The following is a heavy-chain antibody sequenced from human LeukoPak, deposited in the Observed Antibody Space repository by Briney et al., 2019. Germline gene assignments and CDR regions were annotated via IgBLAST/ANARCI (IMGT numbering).Heavy chain of an antibody. V-gene: IGHV3-21*01. CDR3: ARADYYDSSGYYYAPEYFQH. J-gene: IGHJ1*01. CDR1: GFTFSSYS. Sequence: PGGSLRLSCAASGFTFSSYSMNWVRQAPGKGLEWVSSISSSSSYIYYADSVKGRFTISRDNAKNSLYLQMNSLRAEDTAVYYCARADYYDSSGYYYAPEYFQHWGQGTLVTVST. D-gene: IGHD3-22*01. CDR2: ISSSSSYI.